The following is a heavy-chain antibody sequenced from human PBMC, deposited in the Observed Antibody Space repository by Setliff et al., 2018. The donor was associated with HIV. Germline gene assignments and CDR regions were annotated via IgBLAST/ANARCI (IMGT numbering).Heavy chain of an antibody. CDR2: IYYSVST. Sequence: SETLSLTCTVSGGSMNSHYWSWIRQSPGRGLEWIGYIYYSVSTKYNPSLKSRVSMSIDTSKNQFSLKMSSVTAADTAIYYCVTVVQDDLGVALFDYWGQGTLVTVSS. CDR1: GGSMNSHY. V-gene: IGHV4-59*11. CDR3: VTVVQDDLGVALFDY. D-gene: IGHD3-3*01. J-gene: IGHJ4*02.